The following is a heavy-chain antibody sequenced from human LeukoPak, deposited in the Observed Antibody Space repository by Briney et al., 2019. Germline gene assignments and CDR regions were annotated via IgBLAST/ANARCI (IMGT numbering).Heavy chain of an antibody. J-gene: IGHJ4*02. CDR3: ARNFCTGGSCYINDD. V-gene: IGHV4-59*01. CDR2: IHYTGSI. Sequence: SETLSLNCSVSGGSISGYFWTWLRQSPGKGLEWIGFIHYTGSINYNPSLKSRVTMSVDTSKNQFSLKLTSVTAADSAVYYCARNFCTGGSCYINDDWGQGTLVTVSS. CDR1: GGSISGYF. D-gene: IGHD2-15*01.